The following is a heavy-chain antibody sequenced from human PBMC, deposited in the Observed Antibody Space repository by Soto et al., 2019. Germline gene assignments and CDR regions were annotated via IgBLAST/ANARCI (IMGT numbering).Heavy chain of an antibody. CDR1: GFTFSDNY. V-gene: IGHV3-11*01. Sequence: GGSLRLSCAASGFTFSDNYMSWIRQAPGKGLEWVSKISSRGATMVYADSVQGRFTISRDNAKKLVILEMNNLRGDDTALYYCAKDFGRYDFYGMDVWGQGTTVTVS. D-gene: IGHD3-16*01. CDR3: AKDFGRYDFYGMDV. CDR2: ISSRGATM. J-gene: IGHJ6*02.